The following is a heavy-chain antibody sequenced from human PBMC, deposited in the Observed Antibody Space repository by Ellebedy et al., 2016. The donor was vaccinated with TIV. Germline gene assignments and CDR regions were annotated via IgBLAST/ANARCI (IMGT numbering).Heavy chain of an antibody. CDR1: GFTFGDYI. Sequence: GGSLRLSXTASGFTFGDYIMSWFRQAPGKGLEWVGFIRSKAYGGTTEYAASVKGRFTISRDDSKSIAYLQVNTLNTGDTAVYYCGRDRRGVAATDAAYWGQGTLVTVSS. V-gene: IGHV3-49*03. CDR2: IRSKAYGGTT. D-gene: IGHD6-13*01. J-gene: IGHJ4*02. CDR3: GRDRRGVAATDAAY.